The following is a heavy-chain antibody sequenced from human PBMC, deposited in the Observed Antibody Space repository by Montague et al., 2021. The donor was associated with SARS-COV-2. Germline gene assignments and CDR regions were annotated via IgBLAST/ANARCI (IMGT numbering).Heavy chain of an antibody. CDR3: ATYWQGGSGGGS. Sequence: SETRSLTCTVSGVSVSNRYTHWSWIRQSPGKGLEWIGHIDYGGSPNYSPSLHSRVTISLDTSKNQLSLRLNSATAADTAVYYCATYWQGGSGGGSWGQGTLVTVSS. V-gene: IGHV4-61*01. J-gene: IGHJ5*02. D-gene: IGHD3-10*01. CDR2: IDYGGSP. CDR1: GVSVSNRYTH.